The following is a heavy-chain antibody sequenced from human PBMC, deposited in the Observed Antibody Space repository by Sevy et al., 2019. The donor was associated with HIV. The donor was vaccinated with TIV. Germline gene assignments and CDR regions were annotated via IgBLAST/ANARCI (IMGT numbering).Heavy chain of an antibody. CDR3: ARDWVYDTSGYYLEDAFDI. CDR1: GFTFSSYW. CDR2: INSDGSST. D-gene: IGHD3-22*01. Sequence: GGSLRLSCAASGFTFSSYWMHWVRQAPGKGLVWVSRINSDGSSTNFADSVKGRFTMSRDNAKNTLYLQMNSLRAEDTAVYYCARDWVYDTSGYYLEDAFDIWGQGTMVTVS. J-gene: IGHJ3*02. V-gene: IGHV3-74*01.